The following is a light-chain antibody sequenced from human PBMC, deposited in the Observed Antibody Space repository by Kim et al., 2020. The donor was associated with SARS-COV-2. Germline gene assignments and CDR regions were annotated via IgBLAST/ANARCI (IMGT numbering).Light chain of an antibody. Sequence: DIRMTQSTSSLSASVGDRVTITCQASHDINNYLNWYQQKPGKAPNLLIYDASNLEKGVPSRFSGGGSGTEFTLTISSLQPEDTAIYYCQQYDHLPSITFGQGTRLEIK. V-gene: IGKV1-33*01. CDR1: HDINNY. CDR2: DAS. CDR3: QQYDHLPSIT. J-gene: IGKJ5*01.